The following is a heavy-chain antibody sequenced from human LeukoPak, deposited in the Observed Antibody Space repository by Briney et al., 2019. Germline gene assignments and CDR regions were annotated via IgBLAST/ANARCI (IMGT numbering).Heavy chain of an antibody. J-gene: IGHJ4*02. CDR1: GGSISSSNW. Sequence: SETLSLTCAVSGGSISSSNWWSWVRQPPGKGLEWIGNIYHSGSTNYNPSLKSRVTISVDTSKNQFSLKLSSVTAADTAVYYCARGPRIAVAGDFDYWGQGTLVTVSS. V-gene: IGHV4-4*02. CDR3: ARGPRIAVAGDFDY. CDR2: IYHSGST. D-gene: IGHD6-19*01.